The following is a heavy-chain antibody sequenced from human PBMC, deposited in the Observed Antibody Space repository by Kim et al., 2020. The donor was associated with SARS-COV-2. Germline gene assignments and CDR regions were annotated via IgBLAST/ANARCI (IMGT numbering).Heavy chain of an antibody. V-gene: IGHV3-48*03. CDR1: GFTFSSYE. CDR3: AREGRVVPAAIPYYYYGMDV. Sequence: GGSLRLSCAASGFTFSSYEMNWVRQAPGKGLEWVSYISSSGSTIYYADSVKGRFTISRDNAKNSLYLQMNSLRAEDTAVYYCAREGRVVPAAIPYYYYGMDVWGQGTTVTVSS. CDR2: ISSSGSTI. D-gene: IGHD2-2*01. J-gene: IGHJ6*02.